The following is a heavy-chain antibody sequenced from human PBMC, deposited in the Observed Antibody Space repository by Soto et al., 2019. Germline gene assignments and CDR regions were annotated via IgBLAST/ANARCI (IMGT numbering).Heavy chain of an antibody. CDR3: ARSIAAAVDFDY. V-gene: IGHV1-18*01. J-gene: IGHJ4*02. Sequence: QVQLVQSGAEVKKPGASEKVSCKASGYTFTSYGISWVREAPGQWLEWMGWISDYNGKTNYAQKLQCRVNMTTDTSTSTAYMELRSLRSDDTAVYYCARSIAAAVDFDYWGQGTLVTVYS. D-gene: IGHD6-13*01. CDR1: GYTFTSYG. CDR2: ISDYNGKT.